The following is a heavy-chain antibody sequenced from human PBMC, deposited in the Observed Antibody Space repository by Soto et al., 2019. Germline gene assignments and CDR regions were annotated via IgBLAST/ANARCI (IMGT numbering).Heavy chain of an antibody. CDR2: ISYDGGNK. CDR3: AKDRYYFDY. CDR1: GFTFSSYG. J-gene: IGHJ4*02. Sequence: QVQLVESGGGVVQPGRSLRLSCAASGFTFSSYGMHWVRQAPGKGLEWVAVISYDGGNKYYADSVKGRFTISRDNSKNTLYLQMNSLRAEDTAVYYCAKDRYYFDYWGQGTLVTVSS. V-gene: IGHV3-30*18.